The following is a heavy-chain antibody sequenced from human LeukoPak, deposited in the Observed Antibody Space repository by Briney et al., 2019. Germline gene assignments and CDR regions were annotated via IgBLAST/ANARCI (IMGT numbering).Heavy chain of an antibody. Sequence: SETLSLTRTVSGGSISSSSYYWGWIRQPPGKGLEWIGSIYYSGSTYYNPSLKSRVTISVDTSKNQFSLKLSSVTAADTAVYYCARDSSSDQGFDPWGQGTLVTVSS. D-gene: IGHD6-6*01. V-gene: IGHV4-39*01. J-gene: IGHJ5*02. CDR1: GGSISSSSYY. CDR2: IYYSGST. CDR3: ARDSSSDQGFDP.